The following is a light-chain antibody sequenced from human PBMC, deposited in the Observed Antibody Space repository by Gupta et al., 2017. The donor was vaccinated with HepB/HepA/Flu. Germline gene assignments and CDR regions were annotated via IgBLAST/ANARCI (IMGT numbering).Light chain of an antibody. CDR3: NSRHSSGNIPV. V-gene: IGLV3-19*01. J-gene: IGLJ1*01. CDR1: SLRSYY. Sequence: SSELTQDPAVSVALGQTVRITCQGDSLRSYYASWYQQKPGQAPVLVIYGKNNRPSGIPDRFSGSSSGNTASLTITGAQAEDEADYYCNSRHSSGNIPVFGTGTKVTVL. CDR2: GKN.